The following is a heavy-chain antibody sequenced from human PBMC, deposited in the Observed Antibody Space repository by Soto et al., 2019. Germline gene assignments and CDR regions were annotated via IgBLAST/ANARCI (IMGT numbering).Heavy chain of an antibody. J-gene: IGHJ6*03. CDR1: GFTFSSYA. D-gene: IGHD3-10*01. CDR3: AKGGALQYYYYYYMDV. Sequence: EVQLLESGGGLVQPGGSLRLSCAASGFTFSSYAMSWVRQAPGKGLEWVSAISGSGGSTYYADSVKGRFTISRDNSKNTLYLQMNSLRAEDTAVYYCAKGGALQYYYYYYMDVWGKGTTVTVSS. V-gene: IGHV3-23*01. CDR2: ISGSGGST.